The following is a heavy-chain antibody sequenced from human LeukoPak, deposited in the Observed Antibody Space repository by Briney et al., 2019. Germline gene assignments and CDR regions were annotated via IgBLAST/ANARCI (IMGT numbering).Heavy chain of an antibody. CDR1: GGSISTSNYY. D-gene: IGHD3-16*01. V-gene: IGHV4-39*01. J-gene: IGHJ4*02. CDR3: ARRGGRLPFDY. Sequence: PSETLSLTCTVSGGSISTSNYYWGWIRQPPGKGLEWIGNIFYSGSTYYSPSLKSRVTISLDTSRNQFSLKLNSVTAADTAVYYCARRGGRLPFDYWGQGTLVTVSS. CDR2: IFYSGST.